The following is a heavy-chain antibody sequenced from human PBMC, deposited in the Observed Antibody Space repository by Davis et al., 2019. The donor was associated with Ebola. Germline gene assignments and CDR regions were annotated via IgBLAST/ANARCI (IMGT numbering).Heavy chain of an antibody. CDR3: AIMRAEIPYSLDY. CDR2: IYPRNSDT. J-gene: IGHJ4*02. D-gene: IGHD3-16*01. Sequence: GESLKISCKGAGYRFTSYWVAWVRQMPGKGLEWMGIIYPRNSDTRYSPSFQGQVTISADKSINTAYLHWSSLKASDTAMYYCAIMRAEIPYSLDYWGQGTLVTVSS. CDR1: GYRFTSYW. V-gene: IGHV5-51*01.